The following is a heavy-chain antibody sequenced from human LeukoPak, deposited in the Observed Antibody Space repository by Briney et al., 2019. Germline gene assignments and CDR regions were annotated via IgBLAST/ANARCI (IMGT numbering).Heavy chain of an antibody. Sequence: GGSLRLSCAASGFTFNYYAMSWVRQAPGKGLEWVSGISDNEGSTYYTDSVKGRFSISRDNTKNTVYLQMNNLRPDDTAVYFCARHDSFIPYWGQGTLVTVSS. D-gene: IGHD5-18*01. CDR3: ARHDSFIPY. CDR2: ISDNEGST. V-gene: IGHV3-23*01. CDR1: GFTFNYYA. J-gene: IGHJ4*02.